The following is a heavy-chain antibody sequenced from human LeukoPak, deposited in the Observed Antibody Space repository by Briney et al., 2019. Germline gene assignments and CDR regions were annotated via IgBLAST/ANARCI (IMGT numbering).Heavy chain of an antibody. J-gene: IGHJ5*02. CDR2: IYHSGGT. Sequence: SETLSLTCTVSGYSISSGYFWGWIRQPPGKGLECIGTIYHSGGTYYNPSLKSRVTISVDTSKNQISMKLSSVTATDTAVYYCAKGAGPPWFDPWGQGTLVTVSS. CDR3: AKGAGPPWFDP. D-gene: IGHD6-19*01. V-gene: IGHV4-38-2*02. CDR1: GYSISSGYF.